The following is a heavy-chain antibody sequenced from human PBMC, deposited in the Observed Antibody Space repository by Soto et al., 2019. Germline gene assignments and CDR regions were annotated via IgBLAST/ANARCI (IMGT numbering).Heavy chain of an antibody. D-gene: IGHD6-6*01. V-gene: IGHV3-30*18. CDR2: ISYDGSNK. J-gene: IGHJ6*03. CDR1: GFTFSSYG. Sequence: GGSLRLSCAASGFTFSSYGMHWVRQAPGKGLEWVAVISYDGSNKYYADSVKGRFTISRDNSKNTLYLQMNSLRAEDTAVYYCAKDQPSIAAPGDMDVWGKGTTVTVSS. CDR3: AKDQPSIAAPGDMDV.